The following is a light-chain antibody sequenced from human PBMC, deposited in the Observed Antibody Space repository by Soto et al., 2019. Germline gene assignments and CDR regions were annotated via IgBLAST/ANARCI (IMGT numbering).Light chain of an antibody. CDR1: QSIRSY. Sequence: DIQMTQSPSTLSASVGYRVTITCRASQSIRSYLNWYQQKPGKAPKLLIYAASSLQSGVTSRFSGSASGTDFTLTISSLQPEDFATYYCQQSHSIPLTFGGGTKVDI. CDR2: AAS. J-gene: IGKJ4*01. V-gene: IGKV1-39*01. CDR3: QQSHSIPLT.